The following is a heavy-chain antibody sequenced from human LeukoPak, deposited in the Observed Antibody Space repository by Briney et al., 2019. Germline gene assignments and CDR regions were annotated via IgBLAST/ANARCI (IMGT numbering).Heavy chain of an antibody. D-gene: IGHD3-3*01. CDR1: GGSVSSGSYY. CDR2: IYYSGST. Sequence: SETLSLTCTVSGGSVSSGSYYWSWIRQPPGKGLEWVGYIYYSGSTNYNPSLKSRVTISVDTSKNQFSLKLSPVTAADTAVYYCARGPEAEYYDFWSGPDYWGQGTLVTVSS. J-gene: IGHJ4*02. V-gene: IGHV4-61*01. CDR3: ARGPEAEYYDFWSGPDY.